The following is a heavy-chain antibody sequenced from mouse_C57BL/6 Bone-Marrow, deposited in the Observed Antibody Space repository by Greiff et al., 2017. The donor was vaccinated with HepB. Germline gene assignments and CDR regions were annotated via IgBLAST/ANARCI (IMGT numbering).Heavy chain of an antibody. J-gene: IGHJ2*01. Sequence: QVQLQQSGAELARPGASVKLSCKASGYTFTSYGISWVKQRTGQGLEWIGEIYPRSGNTYYNEKFKGKATLTADKSSSTAYMELRSLTSEDSAVYFWAREGYYGSSYVPFDYWGQGTTLTVSS. CDR1: GYTFTSYG. CDR2: IYPRSGNT. V-gene: IGHV1-81*01. D-gene: IGHD1-1*01. CDR3: AREGYYGSSYVPFDY.